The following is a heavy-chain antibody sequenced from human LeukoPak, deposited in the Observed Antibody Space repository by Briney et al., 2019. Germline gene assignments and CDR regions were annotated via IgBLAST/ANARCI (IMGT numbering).Heavy chain of an antibody. D-gene: IGHD2-2*01. CDR1: GFTFGDYA. CDR3: ARGGVYCSSVSCSVDY. CDR2: IRSKAYGGTT. J-gene: IGHJ4*02. Sequence: GGSLRLSCTASGFTFGDYAMSWFRQAPGKGLEWVGFIRSKAYGGTTENAASVKGRFTISRDDSKSIAYLQMDSLKTEDTAVYYCARGGVYCSSVSCSVDYWGQGILVTVSS. V-gene: IGHV3-49*03.